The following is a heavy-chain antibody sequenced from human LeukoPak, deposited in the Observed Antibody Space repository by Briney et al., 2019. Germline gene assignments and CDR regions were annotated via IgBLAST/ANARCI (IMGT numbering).Heavy chain of an antibody. CDR3: AKDSAPRHSSSWYFYYYYYMDV. J-gene: IGHJ6*03. D-gene: IGHD6-13*01. CDR2: ISWDGGST. V-gene: IGHV3-43D*03. CDR1: GFTFDDYA. Sequence: PGGSLRLSCAASGFTFDDYAMHWVRQAPGKGLEWVSLISWDGGSTYYADSVKGRFTISRDNSKNSLYLQMNSLRAEDTALYYCAKDSAPRHSSSWYFYYYYYMDVWGKGTTVTVSS.